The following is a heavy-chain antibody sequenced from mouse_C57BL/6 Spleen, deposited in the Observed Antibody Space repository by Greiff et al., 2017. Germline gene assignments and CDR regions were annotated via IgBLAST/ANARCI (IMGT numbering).Heavy chain of an antibody. Sequence: VQLQQSGPELVKPGASVKISCKASGYAFSSSWMNWVKQRPGKGLEWIGRIYPGGGDTNYNGKFKGKATLTADKSSSTAYMQLSSLPSEDAAVYFCAREGNYEGNAMDYWGQGTSVTVSS. CDR1: GYAFSSSW. CDR2: IYPGGGDT. CDR3: AREGNYEGNAMDY. J-gene: IGHJ4*01. V-gene: IGHV1-82*01. D-gene: IGHD2-1*01.